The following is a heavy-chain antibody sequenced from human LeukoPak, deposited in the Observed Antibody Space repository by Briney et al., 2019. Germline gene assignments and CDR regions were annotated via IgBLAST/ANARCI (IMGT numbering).Heavy chain of an antibody. CDR3: TREDY. Sequence: ASVNVSCKTSGYTFTGYYIHWVRQAPGQGLEWMGWINANSGGTIYAQKFQGRVTMTRDTSISTAYMELTSLTSDDTAVYYCTREDYWGQGTLVTVSS. J-gene: IGHJ4*02. CDR1: GYTFTGYY. V-gene: IGHV1-2*02. CDR2: INANSGGT.